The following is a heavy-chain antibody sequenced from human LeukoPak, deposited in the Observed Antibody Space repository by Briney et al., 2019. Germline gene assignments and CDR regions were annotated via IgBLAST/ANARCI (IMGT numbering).Heavy chain of an antibody. CDR3: ARFGDTAMVSYWYFDL. CDR2: INHSGST. V-gene: IGHV4-34*01. J-gene: IGHJ2*01. Sequence: SETLSLTCAVYGGSFSGYYWSWIRQPPGKGLEWIGEINHSGSTNYNPSLKSRVTISVDTSKNQFSLKLSSVTAADTAVYYCARFGDTAMVSYWYFDLWGRGTLVTVSS. CDR1: GGSFSGYY. D-gene: IGHD5-18*01.